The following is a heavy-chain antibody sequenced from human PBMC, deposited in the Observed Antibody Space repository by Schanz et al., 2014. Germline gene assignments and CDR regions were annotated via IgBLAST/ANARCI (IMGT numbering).Heavy chain of an antibody. CDR3: AKDLGVDCGDGCFNWYFDL. V-gene: IGHV3-23*05. CDR2: VSSRSDEI. J-gene: IGHJ2*01. D-gene: IGHD2-21*02. CDR1: GFNSDDYA. Sequence: EVQLLESGGGLIQPGGSLRLSCAASGFNSDDYAMTWVRQAPGKGLEWVAAVSSRSDEIKYADSVRGRFTISRDNSRSTMYLQMNSLRAEDTAVYFCAKDLGVDCGDGCFNWYFDLWGRGTLVTVSS.